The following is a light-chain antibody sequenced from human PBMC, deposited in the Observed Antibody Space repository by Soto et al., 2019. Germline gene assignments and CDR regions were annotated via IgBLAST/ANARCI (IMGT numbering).Light chain of an antibody. CDR2: GAS. CDR1: QSVSSN. CDR3: QQYNSWPPWT. Sequence: EIVMTQSPATLSVSPVERATLSCRASQSVSSNLAWYQQKPGQAPRLLIYGASTRATGIPARFSGSGSGTEFTLTISSLQSEDFAVYYCQQYNSWPPWTFGQGTKV. J-gene: IGKJ1*01. V-gene: IGKV3-15*01.